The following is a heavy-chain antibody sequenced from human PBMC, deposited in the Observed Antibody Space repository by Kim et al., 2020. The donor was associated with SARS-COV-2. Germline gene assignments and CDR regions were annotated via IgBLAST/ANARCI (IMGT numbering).Heavy chain of an antibody. CDR2: IYYSGST. J-gene: IGHJ4*02. D-gene: IGHD2-8*01. CDR1: GGSISSSSYY. Sequence: SETLSLTCTVSGGSISSSSYYWGWIRQPPGKGLEWIGSIYYSGSTYYNPSLKSRVTISVDTSKNQFSLKLSSVTAADTAVYYCARLGYCTNGVCSKVTFDYWGQGTLVTVSS. V-gene: IGHV4-39*01. CDR3: ARLGYCTNGVCSKVTFDY.